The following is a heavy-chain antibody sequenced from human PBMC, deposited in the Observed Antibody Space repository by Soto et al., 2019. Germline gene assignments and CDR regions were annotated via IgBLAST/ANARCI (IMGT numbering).Heavy chain of an antibody. V-gene: IGHV4-59*01. CDR2: IYYTGST. Sequence: SETLSLTCSVSGGSIRSFYWSWIRQPPGKGLEWIGYIYYTGSTNYNPSLKSPVTISVDTSKNQFSLKLTSVTAADTAVYYCAANYHNYYYMDVWGKGTTVTVSS. CDR1: GGSIRSFY. CDR3: AANYHNYYYMDV. J-gene: IGHJ6*03.